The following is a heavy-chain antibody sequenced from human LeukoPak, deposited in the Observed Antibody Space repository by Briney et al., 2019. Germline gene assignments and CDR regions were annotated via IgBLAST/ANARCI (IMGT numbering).Heavy chain of an antibody. CDR3: AREGYARGHGDYYYYFGMDV. J-gene: IGHJ6*02. V-gene: IGHV3-48*02. D-gene: IGHD1-1*01. Sequence: GGSLRLSCAASGFTFSSYRMNWVRQAPGKGLEWVSDISGGSSTINYADSVQGRFTISRDNAKNSLYLRMNSLRDEDTAVYYCAREGYARGHGDYYYYFGMDVWGQGTTVTVSS. CDR2: ISGGSSTI. CDR1: GFTFSSYR.